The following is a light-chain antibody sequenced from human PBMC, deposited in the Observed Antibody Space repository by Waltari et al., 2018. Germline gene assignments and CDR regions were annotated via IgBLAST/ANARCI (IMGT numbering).Light chain of an antibody. Sequence: QSALTPPASVSGSPGQSITISCPGTSSHVGASNYVSGYQQHPGNAPKLMIYDVNHRPSGVSNRFSGSKSGNTASLTISGLQAEDEADYYCSSYTRSDTRVFGGGTKLTVL. J-gene: IGLJ2*01. CDR1: SSHVGASNY. CDR2: DVN. V-gene: IGLV2-14*03. CDR3: SSYTRSDTRV.